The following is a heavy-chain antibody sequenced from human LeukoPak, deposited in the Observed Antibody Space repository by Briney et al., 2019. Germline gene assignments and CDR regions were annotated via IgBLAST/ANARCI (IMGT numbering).Heavy chain of an antibody. CDR3: ARASDIYAMDV. CDR1: GFTFSSFT. D-gene: IGHD3-9*01. CDR2: ISSGTTYI. V-gene: IGHV3-21*01. Sequence: GGSLRLSCAASGFTFSSFTMNWVRQAPGKGVEWVSSISSGTTYIYYADSLKGRFTISRDNAKNSLYLQMNSLRAEDTGVYYCARASDIYAMDVWGQGTTVTVSS. J-gene: IGHJ6*02.